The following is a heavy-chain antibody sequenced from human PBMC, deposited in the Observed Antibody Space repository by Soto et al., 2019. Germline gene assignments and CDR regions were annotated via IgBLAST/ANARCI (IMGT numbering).Heavy chain of an antibody. Sequence: PGGSLRLSCTASGFTFGDYTLSWFRQAPGKGLEWVGFIRNKPYGGTTEYAASVKGRFTISRDDSKSIAYLQMNSLKTEDTAVYYCTRDPVRYYYDSSGYAPRSGTDYWGQGTLVTVSS. D-gene: IGHD3-22*01. J-gene: IGHJ4*02. V-gene: IGHV3-49*03. CDR3: TRDPVRYYYDSSGYAPRSGTDY. CDR1: GFTFGDYT. CDR2: IRNKPYGGTT.